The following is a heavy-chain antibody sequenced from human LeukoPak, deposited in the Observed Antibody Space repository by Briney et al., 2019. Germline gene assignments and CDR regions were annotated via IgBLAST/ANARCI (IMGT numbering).Heavy chain of an antibody. V-gene: IGHV3-23*01. Sequence: GGSLRLSCAASGFTFSSYAMSWVRQAPGKGLEWVSAISGSGGSTYYADSVKGRFTISRDNSKNTLYLQMNSLRAEDKAVYYCAKGILGYCSSTSCYPCFDYWGQGTLVTVSS. J-gene: IGHJ4*02. CDR3: AKGILGYCSSTSCYPCFDY. CDR1: GFTFSSYA. D-gene: IGHD2-2*01. CDR2: ISGSGGST.